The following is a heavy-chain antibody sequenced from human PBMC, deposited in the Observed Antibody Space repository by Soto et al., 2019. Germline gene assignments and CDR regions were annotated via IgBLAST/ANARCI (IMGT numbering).Heavy chain of an antibody. CDR3: AIESSGRYSSH. CDR2: ISTSGAYT. V-gene: IGHV3-23*01. Sequence: XGSLRLACSASGFTFSSYDMIWVRRAPGRGLDWVSKISTSGAYTYYTDSVKGRFTISRDNPKNTLHLQMSSLRAEDTAVYYCAIESSGRYSSHWGQGTLVTVSS. D-gene: IGHD1-26*01. CDR1: GFTFSSYD. J-gene: IGHJ4*02.